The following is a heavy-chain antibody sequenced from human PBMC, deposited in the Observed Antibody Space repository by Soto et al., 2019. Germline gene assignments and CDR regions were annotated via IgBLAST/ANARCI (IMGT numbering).Heavy chain of an antibody. V-gene: IGHV3-30-3*01. Sequence: QVQLVESGGGVVQWGGSVRLSCTASGFTFNSHTMHWVRQAPGEGLEWVAVISYDGSYKFYADSVKGRFTISRGNSKSTLYLQMNRLTAADTALYYSARDSLTAFGMIPPWDVVVSGQGTTVTVSS. CDR2: ISYDGSYK. D-gene: IGHD3-3*01. CDR1: GFTFNSHT. J-gene: IGHJ6*02. CDR3: ARDSLTAFGMIPPWDVVV.